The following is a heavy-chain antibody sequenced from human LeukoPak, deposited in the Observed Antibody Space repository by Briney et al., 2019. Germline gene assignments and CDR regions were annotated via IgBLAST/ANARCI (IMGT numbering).Heavy chain of an antibody. CDR2: LYNSGRT. CDR3: ARSGLTTASPFDY. CDR1: GDSISSCY. V-gene: IGHV4-59*01. J-gene: IGHJ4*02. D-gene: IGHD4-11*01. Sequence: SETLSLTCSVSGDSISSCYWSWIRQPPGKGLEWIGHLYNSGRTTYNPSLKSRVTISADTSNNQLSLELTFVTAADTAVYYCARSGLTTASPFDYWGQGTLVTVSS.